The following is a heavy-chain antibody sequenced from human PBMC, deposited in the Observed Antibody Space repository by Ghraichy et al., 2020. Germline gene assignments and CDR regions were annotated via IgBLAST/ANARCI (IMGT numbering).Heavy chain of an antibody. D-gene: IGHD6-13*01. J-gene: IGHJ3*02. Sequence: SETLSLTCTVSGGSISSYYWSWIQQPPGKGLEWIGYIYYSGSTNYNPSLKSRVTISVDTSKNQFSLKLSSVTAADTAVYYCARGVAAAGQIDAFDIWGQGTMVTVSS. CDR3: ARGVAAAGQIDAFDI. CDR1: GGSISSYY. V-gene: IGHV4-59*01. CDR2: IYYSGST.